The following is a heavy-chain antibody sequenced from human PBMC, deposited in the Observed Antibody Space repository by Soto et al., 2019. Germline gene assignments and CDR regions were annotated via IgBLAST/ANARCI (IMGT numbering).Heavy chain of an antibody. Sequence: LSLESTVAGGCIGSDCYYCSWLCQQKKKGLEWIGYIYYSGSTYYNPSLKSRVTISVDTSKNQFSLELTSVTAADTAVYYCARSAYGGSVDYWGQGTLVTVSS. CDR1: GGCIGSDCYY. CDR2: IYYSGST. J-gene: IGHJ4*02. CDR3: ARSAYGGSVDY. D-gene: IGHD5-12*01. V-gene: IGHV4-61*01.